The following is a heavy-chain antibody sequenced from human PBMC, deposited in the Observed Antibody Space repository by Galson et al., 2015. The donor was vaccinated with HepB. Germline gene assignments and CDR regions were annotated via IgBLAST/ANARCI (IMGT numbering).Heavy chain of an antibody. V-gene: IGHV3-15*07. CDR3: TTDDFSSGWLFDY. Sequence: SLRLSCAASGFTFSNAWMNWVRQAPGKGLEWVGRIKSKTDGGTTDYAAPVKGRFTISRDDSKNTLYLQMNSLKTEDTAVYYCTTDDFSSGWLFDYWGQGTLVTVSS. CDR2: IKSKTDGGTT. J-gene: IGHJ4*02. D-gene: IGHD6-19*01. CDR1: GFTFSNAW.